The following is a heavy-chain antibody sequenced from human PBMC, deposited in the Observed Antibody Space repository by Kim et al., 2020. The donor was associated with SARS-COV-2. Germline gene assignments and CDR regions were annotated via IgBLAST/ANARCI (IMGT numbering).Heavy chain of an antibody. V-gene: IGHV4-4*02. D-gene: IGHD3-10*01. CDR2: IHHNGNT. CDR3: ARRSGTYIP. J-gene: IGHJ5*02. Sequence: SETLSLTCDVSGESITNNNWWTWVRQPPGKGLEWLGEIHHNGNTNYHPSLQSRVTISLDKSKNQFSLKLTSVTAADTAVYYCARRSGTYIPWGLGTLGTV. CDR1: GESITNNNW.